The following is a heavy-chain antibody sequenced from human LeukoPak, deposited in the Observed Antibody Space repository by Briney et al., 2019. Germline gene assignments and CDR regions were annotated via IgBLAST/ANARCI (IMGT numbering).Heavy chain of an antibody. CDR3: ARVRCSGGGCFYNFDY. J-gene: IGHJ4*02. CDR1: GFTFSTYS. CDR2: LSSSSTYV. D-gene: IGHD2-15*01. V-gene: IGHV3-21*01. Sequence: GGSLRLSCAASGFTFSTYSMNWVRQALGKGLEWVSSLSSSSTYVYYADSVKGRFTISRDNAKNSLYLQMNSLRAEDTAVYYCARVRCSGGGCFYNFDYWGQGSLVTVSS.